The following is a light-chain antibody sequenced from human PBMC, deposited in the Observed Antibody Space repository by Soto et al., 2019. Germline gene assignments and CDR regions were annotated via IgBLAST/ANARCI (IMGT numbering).Light chain of an antibody. CDR1: QTVNSN. CDR3: QEYNTCPWT. V-gene: IGKV3-15*01. Sequence: TQAPGTLSLSPGERATLSCRASQTVNSNLAWYQQKLGQAPRVLIFGASTRATGIPARFSGSGSGTEFSLTINSLQSEDFAVYYCQEYNTCPWTFGQGTKVDI. J-gene: IGKJ1*01. CDR2: GAS.